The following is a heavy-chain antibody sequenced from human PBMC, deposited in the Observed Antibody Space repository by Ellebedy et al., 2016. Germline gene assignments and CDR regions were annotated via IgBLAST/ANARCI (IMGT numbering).Heavy chain of an antibody. D-gene: IGHD3-22*01. CDR3: VRDVSLYSSSPSFDS. CDR1: GVSVATYY. V-gene: IGHV4-59*02. J-gene: IGHJ4*02. CDR2: VFYGGST. Sequence: SETLSLXXTVSGVSVATYYWTWIRPSPGKGLEWIGYVFYGGSTKYNPSLRSRVTISLDTSKNQFSLKVTSVAAADTAVYYCVRDVSLYSSSPSFDSWGQGTLVTVSS.